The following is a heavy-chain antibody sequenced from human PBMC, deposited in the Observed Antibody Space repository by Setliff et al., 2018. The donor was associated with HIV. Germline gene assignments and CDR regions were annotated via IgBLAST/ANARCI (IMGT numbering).Heavy chain of an antibody. CDR1: GYTFTGYH. CDR2: INPNIGGT. D-gene: IGHD3-10*01. J-gene: IGHJ4*02. Sequence: GASVKVSCKASGYTFTGYHIHWVRQAPGQGLEWMGWINPNIGGTNSAQKFQGRVTMTRDTSISTAYMELRSLRSDDTAVYYCARATSGTIHDFWGQGTLVTVSS. V-gene: IGHV1-2*02. CDR3: ARATSGTIHDF.